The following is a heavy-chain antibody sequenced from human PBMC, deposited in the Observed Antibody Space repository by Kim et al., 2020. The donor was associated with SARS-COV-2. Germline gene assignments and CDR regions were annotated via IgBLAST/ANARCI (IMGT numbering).Heavy chain of an antibody. D-gene: IGHD1-26*01. Sequence: GGSLRLSCAASGFTFSSYVMGWIRQAPGKGLTWVSGISVSGGTTYYADSVKGRFTISRDNSKNTLYLQMNSLRAEDTAIYYCANKPRGDGGSHHYWGQGTLVTVSS. CDR3: ANKPRGDGGSHHY. CDR1: GFTFSSYV. V-gene: IGHV3-23*01. CDR2: ISVSGGTT. J-gene: IGHJ4*02.